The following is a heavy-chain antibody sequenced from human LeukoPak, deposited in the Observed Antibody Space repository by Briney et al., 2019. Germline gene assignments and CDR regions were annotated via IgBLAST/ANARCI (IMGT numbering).Heavy chain of an antibody. Sequence: PGGSLRLSCAASGFTVSSNFMSWARQAPGKGLEWVSVIYSGGPTYYADSVKGRFTISRDNSKNTLYLQMNNLRAEDTAVYYCARGHSSGWYYFDYWGQGTLVTVSS. CDR3: ARGHSSGWYYFDY. CDR2: IYSGGPT. J-gene: IGHJ4*02. D-gene: IGHD6-19*01. V-gene: IGHV3-53*01. CDR1: GFTVSSNF.